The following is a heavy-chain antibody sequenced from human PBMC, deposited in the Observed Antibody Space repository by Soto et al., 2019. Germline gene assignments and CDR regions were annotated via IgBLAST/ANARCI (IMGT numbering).Heavy chain of an antibody. V-gene: IGHV2-70*01. CDR3: ARDRYSSGSYDLDF. CDR2: IDWNDDK. Sequence: SGPTLVNPTQTLTLTCTVSGFSLTSSGMCVSWIRQPPGKALEWLALIDWNDDKYYNTSLKTRLTISRDTSENQVVLTMTNMDPVDTATYYCARDRYSSGSYDLDFWGPGTLVTVSS. J-gene: IGHJ4*02. CDR1: GFSLTSSGMC. D-gene: IGHD3-10*01.